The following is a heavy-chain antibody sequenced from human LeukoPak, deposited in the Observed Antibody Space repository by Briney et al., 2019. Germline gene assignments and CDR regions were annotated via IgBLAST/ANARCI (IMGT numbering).Heavy chain of an antibody. V-gene: IGHV4-39*01. D-gene: IGHD2-21*01. CDR1: GGSISSSSYY. Sequence: SETLSLTCTVSGGSISSSSYYWGWIRQPPGKGLEWIGSIYYSGSTYYNPSLKSRVTISVDTSKDQFSLKLSSVTAADTAVYYCATRSVMSPDYWGQGTLVTVSS. J-gene: IGHJ4*02. CDR2: IYYSGST. CDR3: ATRSVMSPDY.